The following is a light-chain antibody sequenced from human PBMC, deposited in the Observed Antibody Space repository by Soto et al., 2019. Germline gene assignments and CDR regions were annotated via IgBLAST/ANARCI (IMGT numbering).Light chain of an antibody. CDR2: AAS. CDR1: QAIRND. V-gene: IGKV1-6*01. J-gene: IGKJ1*01. CDR3: QQYNNWPPWT. Sequence: AIQMTQSPSSLSASVGDRVTITCRASQAIRNDLGWYQQKPGKAPKLLIYAASTLQSGVPSRFSGSGSGTDFTLTISSLQSEDFAVYYCQQYNNWPPWTFGQGTKVDIK.